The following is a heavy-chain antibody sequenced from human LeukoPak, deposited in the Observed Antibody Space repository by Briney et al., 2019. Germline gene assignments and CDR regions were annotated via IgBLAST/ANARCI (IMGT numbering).Heavy chain of an antibody. CDR2: ISGSGGST. CDR1: GFTFSSYA. V-gene: IGHV3-23*01. Sequence: AGGSLRLSCAASGFTFSSYAMSWVRQAPGKGLEWVSTISGSGGSTYYADSVKGRFTISRDNSKNTLYLQMNSLRAEDTAVYYCAKFGVGATYFDCWGQGTLVTVSS. D-gene: IGHD1-26*01. J-gene: IGHJ4*02. CDR3: AKFGVGATYFDC.